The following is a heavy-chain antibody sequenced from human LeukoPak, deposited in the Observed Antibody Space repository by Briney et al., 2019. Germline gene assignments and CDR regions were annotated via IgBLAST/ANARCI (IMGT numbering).Heavy chain of an antibody. V-gene: IGHV4-30-2*01. CDR2: IYHSGST. J-gene: IGHJ3*02. CDR1: GGSISSGGYY. D-gene: IGHD3-10*01. CDR3: AGFRGAIDAFDI. Sequence: SETLSLTCTVSGGSISSGGYYWSWIRQPPGKGLEWIGYIYHSGSTYHNPSLKSRVTISVDTSKNQFSLKLSSVTAADTAVYYCAGFRGAIDAFDIWGQGTMVTVSS.